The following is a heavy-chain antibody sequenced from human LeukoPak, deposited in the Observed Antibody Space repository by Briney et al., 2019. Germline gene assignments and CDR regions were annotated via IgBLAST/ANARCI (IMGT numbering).Heavy chain of an antibody. V-gene: IGHV4-61*02. CDR1: GGSISSGSYY. CDR2: IYTSGST. CDR3: ARGTVTTGWYFDL. D-gene: IGHD4-17*01. Sequence: SETLSLTCTVSGGSISSGSYYWSWIRQPAGKGLEWIGRIYTSGSTNYNPSLKSRVTISVDTSKNQFSLKLSSVTAADTAVYYCARGTVTTGWYFDLWGRGTLVTVSS. J-gene: IGHJ2*01.